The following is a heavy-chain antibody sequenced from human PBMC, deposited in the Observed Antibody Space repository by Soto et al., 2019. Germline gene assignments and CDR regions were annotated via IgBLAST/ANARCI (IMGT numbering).Heavy chain of an antibody. CDR1: GGTFSSYP. Sequence: QVQLVQSGAEVKKPGSSVKVSCKASGGTFSSYPISWVRQAPGQGLEWMGRIIPILGIANYAQKFQGRVTITADKSTSTAYMELSSLRSEDTAVYYCARDTGYCSGGSHLCAFDIWGQGTMVTVSS. CDR3: ARDTGYCSGGSHLCAFDI. D-gene: IGHD2-15*01. J-gene: IGHJ3*02. CDR2: IIPILGIA. V-gene: IGHV1-69*04.